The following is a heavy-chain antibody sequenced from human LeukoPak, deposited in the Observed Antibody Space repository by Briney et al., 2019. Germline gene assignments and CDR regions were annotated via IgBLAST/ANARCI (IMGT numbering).Heavy chain of an antibody. V-gene: IGHV3-7*01. CDR2: IKQDGSEK. CDR1: GFTFSSYW. J-gene: IGHJ5*02. CDR3: ARDEYYYDSSGYIS. Sequence: GGSLRLSCAASGFTFSSYWMSWVRQAPGKGLEGVANIKQDGSEKSYAASVKGRFTISRDNAKNSLYLQVNSLRAEDTAVYYCARDEYYYDSSGYISWGQGTLVTVSS. D-gene: IGHD3-22*01.